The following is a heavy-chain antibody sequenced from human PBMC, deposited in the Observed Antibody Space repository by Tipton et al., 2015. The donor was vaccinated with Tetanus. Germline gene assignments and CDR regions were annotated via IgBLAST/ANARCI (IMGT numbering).Heavy chain of an antibody. CDR2: TYYRSKWYN. CDR1: GDSDSSNSAA. Sequence: GLVKPSQTLSLTCAISGDSDSSNSAAWNWIRQSPSRGLEWLGRTYYRSKWYNDYAVSVKSRITINPDTSKNQFSLQLNSVTPEDAAVYYCARDSGHRVVAPRLQISIYSWGRGTLVTVS. J-gene: IGHJ4*02. V-gene: IGHV6-1*01. CDR3: ARDSGHRVVAPRLQISIYS. D-gene: IGHD2-15*01.